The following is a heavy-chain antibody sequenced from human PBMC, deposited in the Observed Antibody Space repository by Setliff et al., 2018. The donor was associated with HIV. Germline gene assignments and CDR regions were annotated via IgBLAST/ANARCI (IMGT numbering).Heavy chain of an antibody. CDR2: SNQSGSS. Sequence: SETLSLTCGVSDASFGGVYWTWVRQSPQKGLEWIGESNQSGSSSYNPSLRSRATISVDTSEKKISLNLTSVTAADSGLYYCARVASWGGRNDLDIWGQPSLVT. CDR3: ARVASWGGRNDLDI. CDR1: DASFGGVY. V-gene: IGHV4-34*01. D-gene: IGHD3-16*01. J-gene: IGHJ4*01.